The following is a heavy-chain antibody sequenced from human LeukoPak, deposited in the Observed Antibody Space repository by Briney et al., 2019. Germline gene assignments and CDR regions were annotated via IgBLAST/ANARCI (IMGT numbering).Heavy chain of an antibody. CDR3: ARALWFGELL. V-gene: IGHV4-31*03. J-gene: IGHJ4*02. D-gene: IGHD3-10*01. Sequence: SETLSLTCTVSGGSISSGGYYWSWTRQHPGKGLEWIGYIYYSGSTYYNPSLKSRVTISVDTSKNQFSLKLSSVTAADTAVYYCARALWFGELLWGQGTLVTVSS. CDR2: IYYSGST. CDR1: GGSISSGGYY.